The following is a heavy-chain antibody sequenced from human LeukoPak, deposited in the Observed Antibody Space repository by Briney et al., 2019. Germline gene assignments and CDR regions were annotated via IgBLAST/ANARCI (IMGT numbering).Heavy chain of an antibody. J-gene: IGHJ6*02. V-gene: IGHV3-53*01. Sequence: PGGSLRLSCAASGFTVSSNYMSWVRQAPGKGLEWVSVIYSGGGIYYADSVKGRFTISRDNSKNTLYLQMNSLRAEDTAVYYCARDRWSGYSYGMDVWGQGTTVTVSS. CDR3: ARDRWSGYSYGMDV. D-gene: IGHD3-3*01. CDR1: GFTVSSNY. CDR2: IYSGGGI.